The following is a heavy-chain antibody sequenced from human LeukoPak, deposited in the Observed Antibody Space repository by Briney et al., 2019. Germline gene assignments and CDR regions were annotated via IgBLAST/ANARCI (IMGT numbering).Heavy chain of an antibody. D-gene: IGHD2-21*01. CDR1: GYSFTDYY. Sequence: ASVKVSCKTSGYSFTDYYMHWVRQAPGQGLEWMGWINPNSGGTSAAQKFQGWVTMTRDMSITTVYMEVSWLTSDDTAIYYCARADRLHGGPYLIGPWGQGTLVTVSS. CDR2: INPNSGGT. CDR3: ARADRLHGGPYLIGP. J-gene: IGHJ5*02. V-gene: IGHV1-2*04.